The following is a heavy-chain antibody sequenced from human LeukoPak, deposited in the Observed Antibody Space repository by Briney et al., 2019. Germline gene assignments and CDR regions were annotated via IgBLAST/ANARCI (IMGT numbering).Heavy chain of an antibody. V-gene: IGHV3-7*04. Sequence: GGSLGLSCVASGFTFSDYWMSWVRQAPGKGLEWVAHIKHDASEKYYVDSVKGRFTISRDNAKNSLYLSMNSLRSEDTAVYYCARTTKYSFDIWGQGTMVTVSS. CDR2: IKHDASEK. J-gene: IGHJ3*02. D-gene: IGHD2-21*01. CDR3: ARTTKYSFDI. CDR1: GFTFSDYW.